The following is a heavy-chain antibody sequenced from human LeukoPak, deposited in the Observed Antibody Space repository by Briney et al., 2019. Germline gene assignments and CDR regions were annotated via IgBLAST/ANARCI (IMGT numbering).Heavy chain of an antibody. J-gene: IGHJ4*02. CDR1: GGSISSYY. V-gene: IGHV4-4*07. D-gene: IGHD3-9*01. CDR3: ARMVLTGTFFDY. Sequence: PSETLSLTCNVSGGSISSYYWAWIRQPAGKGLEWIGRISPSGNTYYNPSLKSRVTISVDTSKNQFSLKLSSVTAADTAVYYCARMVLTGTFFDYWGQGTLVTVSS. CDR2: ISPSGNT.